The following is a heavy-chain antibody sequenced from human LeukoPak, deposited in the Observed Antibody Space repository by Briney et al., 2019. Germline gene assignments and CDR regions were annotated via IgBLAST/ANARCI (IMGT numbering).Heavy chain of an antibody. V-gene: IGHV1-18*01. Sequence: ASVKVSCKASGYTFTSYGVIWVRQAPGQGLEWMGWISAYNGNTNYAQKLQGRVTMTTDTSTSTAYMELRSLRSDDTAVYYCARRNSGSYYYYMDVWGKGTTVTISS. CDR1: GYTFTSYG. J-gene: IGHJ6*03. CDR3: ARRNSGSYYYYMDV. D-gene: IGHD3-10*01. CDR2: ISAYNGNT.